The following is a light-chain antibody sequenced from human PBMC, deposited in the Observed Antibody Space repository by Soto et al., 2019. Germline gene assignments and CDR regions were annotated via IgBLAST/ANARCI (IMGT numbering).Light chain of an antibody. J-gene: IGKJ1*01. CDR3: QHYNSYSEA. CDR2: KAS. V-gene: IGKV1-5*03. CDR1: QTISSW. Sequence: DIQMTQSPSTLSGSVGDRVTITCRASQTISSWLAWYQQKPGKAPKLLIYKASTLKRGVPSRFSGSGSGTEFTLNISSLQPDDFATYYCQHYNSYSEAFGQGTKVELK.